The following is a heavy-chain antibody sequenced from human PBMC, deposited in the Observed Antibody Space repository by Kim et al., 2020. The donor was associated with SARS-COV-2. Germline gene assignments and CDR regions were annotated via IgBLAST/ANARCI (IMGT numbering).Heavy chain of an antibody. J-gene: IGHJ4*02. D-gene: IGHD3-22*01. CDR1: GGSISSSSYY. V-gene: IGHV4-39*01. CDR3: ARQRGSGYYKDY. CDR2: IYYSGST. Sequence: SETLSLTCTVSGGSISSSSYYWGWIRQPPGKGLEWIGSIYYSGSTYYNPSLKSRVTISVDTSKNQFSLKLSSVTAADTAVYYCARQRGSGYYKDYWGQGTLVTVSS.